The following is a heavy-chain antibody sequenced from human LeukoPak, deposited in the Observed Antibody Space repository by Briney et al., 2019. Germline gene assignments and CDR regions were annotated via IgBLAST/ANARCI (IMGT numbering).Heavy chain of an antibody. J-gene: IGHJ3*02. D-gene: IGHD1-26*01. CDR2: IRGKTNNFAT. CDR1: GFTFSTSP. CDR3: ARVIVGATSDALDT. Sequence: GGSLRLSCAGSGFTFSTSPIHWVRRASGKGVEGGVRIRGKTNNFATKYHPSVTGRFTMSRDDSKNTAYLQINSLKTEDPAVYSCARVIVGATSDALDTWGQGTTATVSS. V-gene: IGHV3-73*01.